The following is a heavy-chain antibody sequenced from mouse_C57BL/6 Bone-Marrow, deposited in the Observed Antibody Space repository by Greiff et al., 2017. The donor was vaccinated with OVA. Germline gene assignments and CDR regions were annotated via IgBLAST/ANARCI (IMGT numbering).Heavy chain of an antibody. D-gene: IGHD2-12*01. CDR1: GYTFTSYW. CDR2: IDPSDSYT. V-gene: IGHV1-69*01. CDR3: ARRYTPYYFDY. Sequence: QVQLQQPGAELVMPGASVKLSCKASGYTFTSYWMHWVKQRPGQGLEWIGEIDPSDSYTNYNQKFKGKSTFTVDKSSSTAYMQLSSLTSEDSAVYYCARRYTPYYFDYWGQGTTLTVSS. J-gene: IGHJ2*01.